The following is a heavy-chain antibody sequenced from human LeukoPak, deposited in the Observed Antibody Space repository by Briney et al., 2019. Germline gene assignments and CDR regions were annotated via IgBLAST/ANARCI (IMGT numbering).Heavy chain of an antibody. V-gene: IGHV4-59*01. Sequence: SETLSLTCTVSGGSISGYYWSWIRQPPGKGLEWIGYIYYSGSTNYNPSLKSRVTISVDTSKNQFSLKLSSATAADTAVYYCARCGEKGCFDYWGQGTLVSVSS. D-gene: IGHD2-21*01. CDR1: GGSISGYY. J-gene: IGHJ4*02. CDR2: IYYSGST. CDR3: ARCGEKGCFDY.